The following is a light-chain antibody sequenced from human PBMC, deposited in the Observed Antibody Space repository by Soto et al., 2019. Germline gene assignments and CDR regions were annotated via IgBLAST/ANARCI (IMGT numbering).Light chain of an antibody. CDR1: QSVRSN. V-gene: IGKV3-15*01. J-gene: IGKJ1*01. CDR3: QQYNNWPGT. Sequence: EIVMTQSPATLSLSAGERATLSCRARQSVRSNLAWYQQKPGQAPRLLIYGASTRATGIPARFSGSGSGSEFTLSISSLQSEDFVVYYCQQYNNWPGTFGQGTKAEIK. CDR2: GAS.